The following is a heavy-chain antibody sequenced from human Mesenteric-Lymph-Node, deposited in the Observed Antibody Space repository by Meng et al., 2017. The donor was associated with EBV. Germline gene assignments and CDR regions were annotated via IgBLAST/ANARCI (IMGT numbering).Heavy chain of an antibody. D-gene: IGHD3-22*01. CDR1: GYTFIDYG. CDR2: ISGYNGNT. CDR3: ARVPSIIVVVPYYFDY. V-gene: IGHV1-18*01. J-gene: IGHJ4*02. Sequence: QVQLERSGGEVKKPGASVKVSCKASGYTFIDYGVSWVRQAPGQGLEWMGWISGYNGNTNYAQKFQGRVTMTTDTSTSTAYMELRSLTSDDTAVYYCARVPSIIVVVPYYFDYWGQGTLVTVSS.